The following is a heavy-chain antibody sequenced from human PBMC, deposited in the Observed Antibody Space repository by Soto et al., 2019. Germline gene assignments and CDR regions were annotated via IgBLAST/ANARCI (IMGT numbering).Heavy chain of an antibody. V-gene: IGHV3-66*01. J-gene: IGHJ2*01. CDR3: FQAEDGIRGTVPVSAFLLNRSSDL. CDR2: FYVNGNR. Sequence: KGLEWVSVFYVNGNRYYADSVKGRFTISRDSSKNTVYLQMNSLRAEDTAVYFFFQAEDGIRGTVPVSAFLLNRSSDL. D-gene: IGHD1-1*01.